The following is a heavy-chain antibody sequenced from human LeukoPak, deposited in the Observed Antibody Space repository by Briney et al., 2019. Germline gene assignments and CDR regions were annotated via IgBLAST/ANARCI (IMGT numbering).Heavy chain of an antibody. J-gene: IGHJ4*02. CDR2: INPSGGST. CDR3: ARGESARRDIAVAGVSDY. CDR1: GYTFTNYY. Sequence: PGASVKVSCKASGYTFTNYYIHWVRQAPGQGLEWMGIINPSGGSTSYAQKVRGRVTMTRDTSTSTVYMEPSSLRSEDTAMYYCARGESARRDIAVAGVSDYWGQGTLVTVSS. D-gene: IGHD6-19*01. V-gene: IGHV1-46*01.